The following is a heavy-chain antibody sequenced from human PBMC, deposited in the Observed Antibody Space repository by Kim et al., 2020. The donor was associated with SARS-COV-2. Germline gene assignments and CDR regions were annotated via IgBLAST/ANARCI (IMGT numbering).Heavy chain of an antibody. CDR3: ARARGGYYSAPFDY. J-gene: IGHJ4*02. V-gene: IGHV3-30-3*01. CDR1: GFTFSSYA. CDR2: ISYDGSNE. D-gene: IGHD3-3*01. Sequence: GGSLRLSCAASGFTFSSYAMHWVRQAPGKGLEWVAVISYDGSNEYYADSVKGRFTISRDNSKNTLYLQMNSLRAEDTAVYYCARARGGYYSAPFDYWGKG.